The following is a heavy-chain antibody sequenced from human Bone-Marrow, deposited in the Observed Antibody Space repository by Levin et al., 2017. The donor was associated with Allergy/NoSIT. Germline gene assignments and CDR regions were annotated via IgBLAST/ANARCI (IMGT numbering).Heavy chain of an antibody. J-gene: IGHJ4*02. D-gene: IGHD4-11*01. V-gene: IGHV3-33*01. CDR1: GFTFSHYA. Sequence: GESLKISCVASGFTFSHYAMHWVRQAPGKGLEWVAVIWYDESNKYYEDSVRGRFTISRDNSQNTLYLQMHSLRAEDTSLYFCARGNLYSDFLYYFDYWGQGTLVTVSS. CDR3: ARGNLYSDFLYYFDY. CDR2: IWYDESNK.